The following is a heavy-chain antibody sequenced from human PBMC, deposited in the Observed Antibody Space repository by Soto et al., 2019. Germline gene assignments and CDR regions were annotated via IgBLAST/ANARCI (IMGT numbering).Heavy chain of an antibody. CDR1: GFTFSSYA. J-gene: IGHJ4*02. CDR2: ISGSGGIT. Sequence: EVQLLESGGGLVQPGGSLRLSFAASGFTFSSYAMNWVRQAPGKGLEWVSVISGSGGITYYADSVKGRFTISRDNSKNTLYLQMNSLRAEDTAVYYCAKDTSGSYSAIDYWGQGTLVTVSS. V-gene: IGHV3-23*01. D-gene: IGHD1-26*01. CDR3: AKDTSGSYSAIDY.